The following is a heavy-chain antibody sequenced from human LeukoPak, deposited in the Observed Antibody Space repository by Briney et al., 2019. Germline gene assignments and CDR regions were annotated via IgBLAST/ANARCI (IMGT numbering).Heavy chain of an antibody. Sequence: GGSLRLSCAVSGFTVRSNYMNWVRQAPGKGLEWVSIIYSDGSTYYADSVKGRFTISRDDSRNTLYFQMNSLRAEDTAVYYCARGGDTSASPFDYWGQGTLFTVSS. CDR2: IYSDGST. J-gene: IGHJ4*02. CDR3: ARGGDTSASPFDY. D-gene: IGHD3-16*01. CDR1: GFTVRSNY. V-gene: IGHV3-53*01.